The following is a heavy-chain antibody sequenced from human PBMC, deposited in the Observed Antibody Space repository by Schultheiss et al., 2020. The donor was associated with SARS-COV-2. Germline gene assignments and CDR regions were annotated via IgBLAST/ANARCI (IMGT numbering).Heavy chain of an antibody. CDR1: GGTFSSYA. D-gene: IGHD5-18*01. V-gene: IGHV1-46*01. J-gene: IGHJ4*02. CDR3: ARGGYSSYFDY. CDR2: INPSGGST. Sequence: ASVKVSCKASGGTFSSYAISWVRQAPGQGLEWMGIINPSGGSTSYAQKFQGRVTMTRDTSTSTVYMELSSLRSEDTAVYYCARGGYSSYFDYWGQGTLVTVSS.